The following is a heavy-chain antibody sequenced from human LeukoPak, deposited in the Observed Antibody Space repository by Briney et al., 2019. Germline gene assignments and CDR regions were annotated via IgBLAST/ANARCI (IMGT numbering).Heavy chain of an antibody. CDR3: AGVVTPLYYYYYMDV. D-gene: IGHD3-22*01. Sequence: GGSLRLSCAASGFTFSSYAMSWVRQAPGKGLEWVSYISSSSSTIYYADSVKGRFTISRDNAKNSLYLQMNSLRAEDTAVYYCAGVVTPLYYYYYMDVWGKGTTVTVSS. V-gene: IGHV3-48*01. CDR2: ISSSSSTI. CDR1: GFTFSSYA. J-gene: IGHJ6*03.